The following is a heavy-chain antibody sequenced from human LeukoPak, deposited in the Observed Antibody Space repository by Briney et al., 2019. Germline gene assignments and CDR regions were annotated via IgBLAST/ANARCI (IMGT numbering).Heavy chain of an antibody. CDR3: ARARGIEVAVLEDSWFDT. CDR2: INPRRGDT. V-gene: IGHV1-2*02. Sequence: ASVKVSCKTSGYTFSDFYVYWVRQAPGQGLEWMGWINPRRGDTDYAQKFQDRLTMTSDTSISTAYMEFSSLRSDDTALYFCARARGIEVAVLEDSWFDTWGQGTLVTVSS. J-gene: IGHJ5*02. CDR1: GYTFSDFY. D-gene: IGHD2-15*01.